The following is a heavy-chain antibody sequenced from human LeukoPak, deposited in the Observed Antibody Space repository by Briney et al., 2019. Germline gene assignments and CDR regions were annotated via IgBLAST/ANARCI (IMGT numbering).Heavy chain of an antibody. CDR3: ARGDLDGYPQGEIDY. V-gene: IGHV1-8*01. J-gene: IGHJ4*02. D-gene: IGHD5-24*01. CDR2: MDPNSGNT. Sequence: ASVKVSCKASGYTFTSYDINWVRQATGRGLEWMGWMDPNSGNTGYAQKFQGRVTMTRNTSISTAYMELSSLRSEDTAVYYCARGDLDGYPQGEIDYWGQGTLVTVSS. CDR1: GYTFTSYD.